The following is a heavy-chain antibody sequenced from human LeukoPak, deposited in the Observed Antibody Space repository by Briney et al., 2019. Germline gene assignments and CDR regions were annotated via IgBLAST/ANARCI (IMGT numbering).Heavy chain of an antibody. J-gene: IGHJ4*02. D-gene: IGHD3-3*01. V-gene: IGHV3-23*01. CDR1: GFTFDNFA. CDR3: AKVSSRITISGRLDY. CDR2: ITGSATRT. Sequence: PGGSLRLSCAASGFTFDNFAMAWVRQAPGKGLEWVPAITGSATRTYYADSFKDRFTISRDDSKTTLFLQMDSLRAEDTALYYCAKVSSRITISGRLDYWGRGTLVTVSS.